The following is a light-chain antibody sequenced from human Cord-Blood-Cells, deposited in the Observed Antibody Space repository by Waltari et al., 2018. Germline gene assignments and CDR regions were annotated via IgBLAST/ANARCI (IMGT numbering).Light chain of an antibody. V-gene: IGKV1-39*01. CDR2: AAS. CDR3: QQSYSTLRT. Sequence: DIQMTQSPSSLSASVGDRVTITCRASQSISSYLNWYQQKPVKAPKLLIYAASSLQSGVPSRVSGIGSGTDFTLTISSLQPEDFATYYCQQSYSTLRTFGGGTKVEIK. J-gene: IGKJ4*01. CDR1: QSISSY.